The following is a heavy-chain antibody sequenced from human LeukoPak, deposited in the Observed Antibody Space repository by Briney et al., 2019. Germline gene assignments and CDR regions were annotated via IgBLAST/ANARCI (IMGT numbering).Heavy chain of an antibody. CDR3: ARDRDYSNTERGFDY. CDR1: GYTFTDYY. D-gene: IGHD4-11*01. J-gene: IGHJ4*02. CDR2: INPNSGGT. Sequence: ASVKVSCKTSGYTFTDYYIHWVRQAPGQGLEWMGWINPNSGGTNSAQKFQGRVTMTGDTSISTAYMELRRVTSDDTAVYYCARDRDYSNTERGFDYWGQGTLVTVSS. V-gene: IGHV1-2*02.